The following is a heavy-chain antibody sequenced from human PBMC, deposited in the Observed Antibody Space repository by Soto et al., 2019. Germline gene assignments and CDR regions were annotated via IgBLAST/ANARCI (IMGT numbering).Heavy chain of an antibody. CDR2: IYHSGST. J-gene: IGHJ5*02. CDR3: ARGGLRGDYVWGSYRYDWFDP. CDR1: GYSISSGYY. V-gene: IGHV4-38-2*01. Sequence: KPSETLSLTSAVSGYSISSGYYWGWIRQPPGKGLEWIGSIYHSGSTYYNPSLKSRVTISVDTSKNQFSLKLSSVSAADTAVYYCARGGLRGDYVWGSYRYDWFDPWGQGTLVTVSS. D-gene: IGHD3-16*02.